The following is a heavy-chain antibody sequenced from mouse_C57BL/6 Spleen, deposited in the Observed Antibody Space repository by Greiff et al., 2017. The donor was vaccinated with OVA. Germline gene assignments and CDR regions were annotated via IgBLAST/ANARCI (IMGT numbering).Heavy chain of an antibody. D-gene: IGHD2-1*01. CDR1: GFSLTSYG. V-gene: IGHV2-2*01. J-gene: IGHJ1*03. CDR2: LWSGGST. CDR3: ARNGKDWYFDV. Sequence: VHLVESGPGLVQPSQSLSITCTVSGFSLTSYGVHWVRQSPGKGLEWLGVLWSGGSTAYNAAFISRLSISKDNSKSQVFFKMNSLQADDTAIYYCARNGKDWYFDVWGTGTTVTVSS.